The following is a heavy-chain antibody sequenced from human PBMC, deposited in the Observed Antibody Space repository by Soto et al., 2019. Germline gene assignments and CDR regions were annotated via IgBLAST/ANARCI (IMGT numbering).Heavy chain of an antibody. V-gene: IGHV4-34*01. J-gene: IGHJ4*02. D-gene: IGHD3-10*02. Sequence: PSETLSLTCAVYGGSFSGYYWSWIRQPPGKGLEWIGEINHSGSPNYNPSLKSRVTISVDTSKNQFSLKLSSVTAADTAVYYCARLLGSGRIYFDHWGRGTLVTVS. CDR3: ARLLGSGRIYFDH. CDR1: GGSFSGYY. CDR2: INHSGSP.